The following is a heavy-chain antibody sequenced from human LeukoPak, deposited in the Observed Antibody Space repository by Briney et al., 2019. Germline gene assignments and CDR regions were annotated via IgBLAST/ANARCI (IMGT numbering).Heavy chain of an antibody. CDR3: ARVVVPAAYFDY. Sequence: KPSETLSLTCTVSGGSISSYYWSWIRQPPGKGLEWIGYIYYSGSTNYNPSLKSRVTISVDTSKNQFSLKLSSVTAADTAVYYCARVVVPAAYFDYWGQGTLVTVSS. CDR1: GGSISSYY. V-gene: IGHV4-59*01. CDR2: IYYSGST. D-gene: IGHD2-2*01. J-gene: IGHJ4*02.